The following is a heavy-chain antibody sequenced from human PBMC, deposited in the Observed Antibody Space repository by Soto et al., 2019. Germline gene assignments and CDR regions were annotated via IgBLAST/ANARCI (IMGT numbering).Heavy chain of an antibody. V-gene: IGHV4-4*02. D-gene: IGHD6-13*01. Sequence: QVQLQESGPGLVQPSGTLSLTCAVSGDSINNSHWWSWVRQTPGKGLEWIGETYHSGTTNYNPTPKPRDTISIKKSKIQFSLKMNSVTAADTAVYYCAREVNSSPARGPNWFDPWGQGTLVTVSS. CDR3: AREVNSSPARGPNWFDP. J-gene: IGHJ5*02. CDR1: GDSINNSHW. CDR2: TYHSGTT.